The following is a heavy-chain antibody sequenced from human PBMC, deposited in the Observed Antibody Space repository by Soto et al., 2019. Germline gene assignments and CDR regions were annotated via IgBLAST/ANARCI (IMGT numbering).Heavy chain of an antibody. Sequence: SETLSLTCTVSGGSISSSSYYWGWIRQPPGKGLEWIGYIYYSGSTNYNPSLTSRVTISVDTSKNQFFLKLSSVTAADTAVYYCAKQATGVYSYGYYFDYWGQGILVTVSS. CDR3: AKQATGVYSYGYYFDY. J-gene: IGHJ4*02. V-gene: IGHV4-61*05. CDR1: GGSISSSSYY. D-gene: IGHD5-18*01. CDR2: IYYSGST.